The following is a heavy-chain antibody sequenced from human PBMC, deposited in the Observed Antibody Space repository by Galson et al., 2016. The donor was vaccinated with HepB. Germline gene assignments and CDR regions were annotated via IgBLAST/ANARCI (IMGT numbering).Heavy chain of an antibody. V-gene: IGHV1-69-2*01. CDR1: GYNFTDYY. J-gene: IGHJ5*02. CDR3: ANTKQQWLVFGYKYFDP. D-gene: IGHD6-19*01. Sequence: VKVSCKVSGYNFTDYYMHWVRQAPGKGLEWMGLVDPDDGETRYAENFQGRATITADMSKDTAYMELSSLRSEDTAVYYCANTKQQWLVFGYKYFDPWGQGTLVTVSS. CDR2: VDPDDGET.